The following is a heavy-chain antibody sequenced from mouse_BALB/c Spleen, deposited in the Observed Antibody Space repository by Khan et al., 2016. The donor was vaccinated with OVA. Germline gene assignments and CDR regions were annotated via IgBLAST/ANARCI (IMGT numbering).Heavy chain of an antibody. V-gene: IGHV2-6-5*01. Sequence: QVQLKESGPGLVAPSQSLSITCTVSGFSFTDYGVSWIRQPPGKGLEWLGVIWGGGSTYYNSALKSRLSISKDNSESQVLLQMNSLQTDDTDIYYCAKGVWSYYFSLDYWGQGTSVTVSS. CDR3: AKGVWSYYFSLDY. CDR1: GFSFTDYG. D-gene: IGHD2-10*02. J-gene: IGHJ4*01. CDR2: IWGGGST.